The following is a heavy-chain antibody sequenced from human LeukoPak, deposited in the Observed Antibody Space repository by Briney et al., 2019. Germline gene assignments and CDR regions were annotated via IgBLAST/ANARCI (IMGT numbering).Heavy chain of an antibody. CDR2: IYYSGST. J-gene: IGHJ4*02. D-gene: IGHD2-21*02. CDR3: ARVLRRAPYYFDY. CDR1: GGSISSYY. V-gene: IGHV4-59*01. Sequence: PSETLSPTCTVSGGSISSYYWSWIRQPPGKGLEWIGYIYYSGSTNYNPSLKSRVTISVDTSKNQFSLKLSSVTAADTAVYYCARVLRRAPYYFDYWGQGTLVTVSS.